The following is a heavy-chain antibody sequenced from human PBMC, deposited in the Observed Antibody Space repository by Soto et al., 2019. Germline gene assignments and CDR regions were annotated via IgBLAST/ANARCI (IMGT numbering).Heavy chain of an antibody. D-gene: IGHD6-6*01. CDR2: IIPIFGTA. J-gene: IGHJ6*02. V-gene: IGHV1-69*13. CDR1: GGTFSSYA. CDR3: AGSSYSSSSYYYYGMDV. Sequence: ASVRVSFKASGGTFSSYAISWVRQAPGQEREWMGGIIPIFGTANYAQKFQGRLTITADESTSTAYMELSSLRSEDTAVYYCAGSSYSSSSYYYYGMDVWGQGTTVTVSS.